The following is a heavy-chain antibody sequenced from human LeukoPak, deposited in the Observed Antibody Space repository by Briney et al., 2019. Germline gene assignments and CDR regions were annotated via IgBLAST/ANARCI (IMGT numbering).Heavy chain of an antibody. V-gene: IGHV5-51*01. J-gene: IGHJ1*01. CDR2: IYPGDSDT. D-gene: IGHD1-26*01. CDR1: GSRFTSYW. Sequence: GESLKISCKGSGSRFTSYWIGWGRQMPGKGLEWMGIIYPGDSDTRYSPSFQGQVTISADKSISTAYLQWSSLKASDTAMYYCARHDSGSYHSDFQHWGQGTLVTVSS. CDR3: ARHDSGSYHSDFQH.